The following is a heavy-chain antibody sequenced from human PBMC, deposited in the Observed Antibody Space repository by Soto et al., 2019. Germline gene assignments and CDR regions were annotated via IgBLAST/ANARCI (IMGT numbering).Heavy chain of an antibody. Sequence: QVQLVESGGGVVQPGRSLRLSCAASGFTVSSYAMHWVRQAPGKGLEWVAVISYDESNKYYADSVKGRFTISRDNSKNALYVQMNSLGAEDTAGYYCARDREGGWLVISHDFDYWGQGTLVTVSS. V-gene: IGHV3-30-3*01. CDR1: GFTVSSYA. CDR2: ISYDESNK. J-gene: IGHJ4*02. D-gene: IGHD6-19*01. CDR3: ARDREGGWLVISHDFDY.